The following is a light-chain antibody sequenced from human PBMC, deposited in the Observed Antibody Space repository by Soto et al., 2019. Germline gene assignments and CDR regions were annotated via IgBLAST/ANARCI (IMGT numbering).Light chain of an antibody. CDR2: GAS. CDR3: QRYNNWPLT. J-gene: IGKJ4*01. Sequence: EIVMTQSPATLSVPPGERATLSCRASQGIGSTLAWYQKKPGQTPRLLIYGASTRATGVPASFSGSGSGTEFTLTINSLQSEDFAVYYCQRYNNWPLTFGGGTKVDIK. V-gene: IGKV3-15*01. CDR1: QGIGST.